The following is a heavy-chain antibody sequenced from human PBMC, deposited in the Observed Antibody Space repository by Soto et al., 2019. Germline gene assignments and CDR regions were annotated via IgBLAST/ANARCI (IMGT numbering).Heavy chain of an antibody. V-gene: IGHV3-30-3*01. Sequence: PGGSLRLSCAASGFTFSSYAMHWVRQAPGKGLEWVAVISYDGSNKYYADSVKGRFTISRDNSKNTLYLQMNSLRAEDTAVYYCARSAGSYYDSSGYGYWGQGTLVTVSS. CDR3: ARSAGSYYDSSGYGY. J-gene: IGHJ4*02. D-gene: IGHD3-22*01. CDR1: GFTFSSYA. CDR2: ISYDGSNK.